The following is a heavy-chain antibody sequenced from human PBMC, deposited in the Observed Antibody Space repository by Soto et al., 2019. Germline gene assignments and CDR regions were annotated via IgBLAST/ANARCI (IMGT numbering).Heavy chain of an antibody. Sequence: SETLSLTCSVSGGPLSGYFWSWIRQPPGKGLEWIGEIHRSGSINYRPSLKSRVTISADASNSQFSLKMTSVTAADTAVYYCARGSDSAWEILWVWGQGTQVTVYS. D-gene: IGHD1-26*01. CDR2: IHRSGSI. CDR3: ARGSDSAWEILWV. V-gene: IGHV4-34*01. CDR1: GGPLSGYF. J-gene: IGHJ4*02.